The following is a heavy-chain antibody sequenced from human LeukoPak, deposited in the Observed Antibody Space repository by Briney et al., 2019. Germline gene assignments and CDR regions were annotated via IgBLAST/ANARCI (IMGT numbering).Heavy chain of an antibody. CDR3: ASASPANDY. CDR2: IRDRGGDT. CDR1: GFTFSNYA. V-gene: IGHV3-23*01. Sequence: PGGSLRLSCAASGFTFSNYAIHWVRQAPGKGLEWVSGIRDRGGDTFLADSVKGRFTISRDNSKNTLYLQMNNLRAEDTAKYYCASASPANDYWGQGTVVTVSS. J-gene: IGHJ4*02. D-gene: IGHD2-2*01.